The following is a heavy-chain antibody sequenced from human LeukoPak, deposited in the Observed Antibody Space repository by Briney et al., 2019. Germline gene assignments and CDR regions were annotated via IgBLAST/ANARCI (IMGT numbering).Heavy chain of an antibody. CDR2: ISGSSGTI. CDR3: ARDLKIAAAGSIYYGMDV. CDR1: GFTFSSYS. Sequence: GGSLRLSCAASGFTFSSYSMNWVRQAPGKGLEWVSYISGSSGTIYYADSVKGRFTISRDNAKNSLYLQMNSLRAEDTAVYYCARDLKIAAAGSIYYGMDVWGQGTTVTVSS. V-gene: IGHV3-48*01. D-gene: IGHD6-13*01. J-gene: IGHJ6*02.